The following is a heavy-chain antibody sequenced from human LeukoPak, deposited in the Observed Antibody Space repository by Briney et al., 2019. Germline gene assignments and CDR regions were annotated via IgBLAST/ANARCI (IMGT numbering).Heavy chain of an antibody. Sequence: ASVKVSCKASGYTFTSYAMHWVRQAPGQRLEWMGWINAGNGNTKYSQKFQGRVTITRDTSASTAYMELSSLRSEDTAVYYCARGGIVEAMLFGYWGQGTLVTVSS. CDR1: GYTFTSYA. V-gene: IGHV1-3*01. D-gene: IGHD1-26*01. CDR3: ARGGIVEAMLFGY. CDR2: INAGNGNT. J-gene: IGHJ4*02.